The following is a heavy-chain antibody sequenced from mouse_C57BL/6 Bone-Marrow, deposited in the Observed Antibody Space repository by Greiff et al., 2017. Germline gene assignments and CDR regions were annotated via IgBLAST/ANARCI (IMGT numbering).Heavy chain of an antibody. D-gene: IGHD1-1*01. CDR1: GFNIKNTY. Sequence: VQLKESVAELVRPGASVKLSCTASGFNIKNTYMHWVKQRPEQGLEWIGRIDPANGNTKYAPKFQGKATITADTSSNTAYLQLSSLTSEDTAIYYWASYYYGSSYGWFAYWGQGTLVTVSA. CDR2: IDPANGNT. V-gene: IGHV14-3*01. CDR3: ASYYYGSSYGWFAY. J-gene: IGHJ3*01.